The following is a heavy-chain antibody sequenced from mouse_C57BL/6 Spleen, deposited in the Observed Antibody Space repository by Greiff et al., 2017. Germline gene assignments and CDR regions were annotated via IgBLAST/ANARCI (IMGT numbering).Heavy chain of an antibody. J-gene: IGHJ2*01. CDR3: GTLYYYENFDY. CDR1: GYTFTSYW. Sequence: QVQLKQPGAELVKPGASVKLSCKASGYTFTSYWMHWVKQRPGQGLEWIGMIHPNSGSTNYNEKFKSKATLTVDKSSSTAYMQLSSLTSEDSAVSYCGTLYYYENFDYWGQGTTLTVSS. CDR2: IHPNSGST. D-gene: IGHD1-1*01. V-gene: IGHV1-64*01.